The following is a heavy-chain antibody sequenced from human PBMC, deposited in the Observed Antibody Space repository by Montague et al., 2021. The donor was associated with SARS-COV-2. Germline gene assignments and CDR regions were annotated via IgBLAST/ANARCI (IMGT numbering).Heavy chain of an antibody. J-gene: IGHJ4*02. V-gene: IGHV4-59*02. CDR1: GSSVRSYY. Sequence: SETLSLTCIVSGSSVRSYYWSWIRQPPGKGLEWIGYIYDSGSTNYNPSLKSRVTISADTSKNQFSLKLSSVAAADTAVYYCARENTVTTFGGPYYIDSWGQGTLVTVSS. CDR2: IYDSGST. CDR3: ARENTVTTFGGPYYIDS. D-gene: IGHD4-17*01.